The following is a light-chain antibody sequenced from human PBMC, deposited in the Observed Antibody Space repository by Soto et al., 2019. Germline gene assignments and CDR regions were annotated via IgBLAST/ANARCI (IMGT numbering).Light chain of an antibody. J-gene: IGKJ3*01. V-gene: IGKV3-20*01. CDR1: QSVSSSY. Sequence: EIVLTQSPGTLSLSPGERATLSCRASQSVSSSYLAWYQQKPGQAPRLLIYGASSRATGIPDRFSGSGSGTDFTLTLSRLEPEDLAVYYCQQYGSSFGPGTKVDIK. CDR2: GAS. CDR3: QQYGSS.